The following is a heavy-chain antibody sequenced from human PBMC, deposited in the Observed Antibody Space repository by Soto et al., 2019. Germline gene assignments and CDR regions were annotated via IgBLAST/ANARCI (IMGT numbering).Heavy chain of an antibody. D-gene: IGHD3-10*01. CDR2: ISGSGGST. CDR3: ASQVELLWFGDPGY. CDR1: GFTFSSYA. V-gene: IGHV3-23*01. J-gene: IGHJ4*02. Sequence: GGSLRLSCAASGFTFSSYAMSWVRQAPGKGLEWVSAISGSGGSTYYADSVKGRFTISRDNSKNTLYLQMNSLRAEDTAVYYCASQVELLWFGDPGYWGQGTLVTVSP.